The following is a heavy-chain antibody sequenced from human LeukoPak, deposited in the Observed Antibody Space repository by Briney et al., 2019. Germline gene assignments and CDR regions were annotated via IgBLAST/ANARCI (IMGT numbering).Heavy chain of an antibody. Sequence: PGASLRLSCAASGFTFSNYAMSWVRQAPGKGLEWVSAITGSGGNTYYADSVKGRFTISRHNSKNTVFLQMNSLRAEDTAVYYCAKWGDYDVLTGYYVSDYWGQGTLVTVSS. CDR3: AKWGDYDVLTGYYVSDY. J-gene: IGHJ4*02. D-gene: IGHD3-9*01. CDR1: GFTFSNYA. V-gene: IGHV3-23*01. CDR2: ITGSGGNT.